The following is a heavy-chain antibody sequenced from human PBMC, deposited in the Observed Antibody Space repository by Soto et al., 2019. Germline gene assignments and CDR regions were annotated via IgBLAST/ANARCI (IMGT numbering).Heavy chain of an antibody. CDR1: GYTFTAYY. CDR2: VNPHSGAT. CDR3: ARPQNTWEPYAFHI. J-gene: IGHJ3*02. Sequence: ASVKVSCKASGYTFTAYYIHWLRQAPGQGLEWMGWVNPHSGATVFAQKFLGSVTLTTDTSINTAYMELTSLTSDDTALYYCARPQNTWEPYAFHIWGPGTLVTGSS. V-gene: IGHV1-2*04. D-gene: IGHD1-26*01.